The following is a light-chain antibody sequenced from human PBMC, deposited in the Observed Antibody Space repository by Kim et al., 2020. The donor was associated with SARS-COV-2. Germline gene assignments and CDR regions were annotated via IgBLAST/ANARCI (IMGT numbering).Light chain of an antibody. CDR1: SSDVCGYNY. J-gene: IGLJ1*01. CDR2: DVS. CDR3: SSYTSSSTV. Sequence: PGQSITISCTGTSSDVCGYNYVSWYQQHPGKAPKLMMYDVSNRPSGVSNRFSGSKSGNTASLTISGLQAEDEADYYCSSYTSSSTVFGTGTKVTVL. V-gene: IGLV2-14*03.